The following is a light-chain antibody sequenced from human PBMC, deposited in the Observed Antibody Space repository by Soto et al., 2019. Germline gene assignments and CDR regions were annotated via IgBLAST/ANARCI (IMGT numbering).Light chain of an antibody. Sequence: QSALTQPASVSGSPGQSITISCTGTSSDVGGYNYVSWYQQHPGKAPKLMIYDVSNRPSGVSNRFSGSKSGNTASLTISGLQAEDEADYYCSSYTSSSTDDFGPGTKLTVL. V-gene: IGLV2-14*01. J-gene: IGLJ1*01. CDR1: SSDVGGYNY. CDR3: SSYTSSSTDD. CDR2: DVS.